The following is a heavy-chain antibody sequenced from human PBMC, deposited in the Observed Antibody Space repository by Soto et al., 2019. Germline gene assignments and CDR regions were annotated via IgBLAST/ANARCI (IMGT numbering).Heavy chain of an antibody. V-gene: IGHV3-9*01. Sequence: GGSLRLSCAASGFTFDDYAMHWVRQAPGKGLEWVSGISWNSGSIGYADSVKGRFTISRDNAKNSLYLQMNSLRAEDTALYYCAKDTPELRYNYYYYYMDVWGKGTTVTVSS. CDR2: ISWNSGSI. CDR3: AKDTPELRYNYYYYYMDV. J-gene: IGHJ6*03. D-gene: IGHD1-7*01. CDR1: GFTFDDYA.